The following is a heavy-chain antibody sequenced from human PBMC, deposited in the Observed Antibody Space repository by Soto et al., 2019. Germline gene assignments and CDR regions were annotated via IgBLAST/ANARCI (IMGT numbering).Heavy chain of an antibody. D-gene: IGHD1-1*01. CDR1: GYTFTSYG. Sequence: QVQLVQSGAEVKKPGASVKVSCKASGYTFTSYGISWVRQAPGQGLEWMGWISAYNGNTNYAQKLQGRVTMTTDTSTSTDYMELRSLRSDDTAVYYCAREPNSTTGTTRPYYYCGMDVWGQGTTVTVSS. V-gene: IGHV1-18*01. J-gene: IGHJ6*02. CDR2: ISAYNGNT. CDR3: AREPNSTTGTTRPYYYCGMDV.